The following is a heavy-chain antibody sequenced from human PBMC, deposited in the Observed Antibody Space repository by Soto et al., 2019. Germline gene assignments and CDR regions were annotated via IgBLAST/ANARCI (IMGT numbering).Heavy chain of an antibody. D-gene: IGHD2-2*01. CDR3: AKWRRVGISSPVEL. Sequence: EMQLLETGGALVPPGESLRLSCAASGFTFSHFAMSWVRQRPGKGLEWISGISGSGSRTYDADSVQGRFTIARDNPNSTLYLQMDSLRVEDTAVYYCAKWRRVGISSPVELWDQGTLVTVSS. CDR2: ISGSGSRT. CDR1: GFTFSHFA. J-gene: IGHJ4*02. V-gene: IGHV3-23*01.